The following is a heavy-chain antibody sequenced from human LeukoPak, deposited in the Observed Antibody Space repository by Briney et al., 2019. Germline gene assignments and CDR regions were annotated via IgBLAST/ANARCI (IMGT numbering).Heavy chain of an antibody. CDR3: ARDLLSPLRGIAWPAMATIGGAFDI. J-gene: IGHJ3*02. CDR1: GGTFSSYA. Sequence: SVKVSCKASGGTFSSYAISWVRQAPGQGLEWMGGIIPIFGTANYAQKFQGRVTITADKSTSTAYMELSRLRSDDTAVYYCARDLLSPLRGIAWPAMATIGGAFDIWGQGTMVTVSS. V-gene: IGHV1-69*06. D-gene: IGHD5-24*01. CDR2: IIPIFGTA.